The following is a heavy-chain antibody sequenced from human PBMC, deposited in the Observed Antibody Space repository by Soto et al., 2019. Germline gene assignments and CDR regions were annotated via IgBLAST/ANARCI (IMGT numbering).Heavy chain of an antibody. CDR2: IYHSGST. CDR1: GGSISSGGYS. CDR3: ARAHAFWSGYPLDS. V-gene: IGHV4-30-2*01. Sequence: SETLSLTCAVSGGSISSGGYSWSWIRQPPGKGLEWIGYIYHSGSTYYNPSLKSRVTISVDRSKNQFSLKLSSVTAADTAVYYCARAHAFWSGYPLDSWGRGTLVTVSS. J-gene: IGHJ4*02. D-gene: IGHD3-3*01.